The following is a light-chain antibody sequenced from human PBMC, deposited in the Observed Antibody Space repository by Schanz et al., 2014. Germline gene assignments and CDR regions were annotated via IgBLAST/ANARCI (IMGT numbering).Light chain of an antibody. Sequence: EIVMTQSPATLSVSPGERGTLSCRASQTVSNNLAWYQQKPGQAPRLLVYDASTRATGIPDRFSGGGSGTDFTLTISRLEPEDFAVYFCQQYGSLPTFGQGTRVEIK. CDR3: QQYGSLPT. CDR1: QTVSNN. V-gene: IGKV3-20*01. CDR2: DAS. J-gene: IGKJ1*01.